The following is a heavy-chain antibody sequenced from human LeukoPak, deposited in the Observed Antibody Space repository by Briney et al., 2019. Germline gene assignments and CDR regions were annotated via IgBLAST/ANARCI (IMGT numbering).Heavy chain of an antibody. J-gene: IGHJ4*02. CDR3: AGALFGTAYY. D-gene: IGHD3-3*01. Sequence: SVKVSCKASGYTFTSYYMHWVRQAPGQGLEWMGGIIPIFGTANYAQKFQGRVTITADKSTSTAYMELSSLRSEDTAVYYCAGALFGTAYYWGQGTLVTVSS. CDR2: IIPIFGTA. V-gene: IGHV1-69*06. CDR1: GYTFTSYY.